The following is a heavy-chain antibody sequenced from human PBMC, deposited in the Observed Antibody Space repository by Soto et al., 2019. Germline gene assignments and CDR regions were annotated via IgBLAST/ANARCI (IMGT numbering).Heavy chain of an antibody. CDR1: GYTFTSYG. D-gene: IGHD6-13*01. CDR2: ISAYNGNT. Sequence: ASVKVSCKASGYTFTSYGISWVRQAPGQGLEWMGWISAYNGNTNYAQKLQGRVTMTTDTSTSTAYMELRSLRSDDTAVYYCARGVEGSSWYYYYYYGMDVWGQGTTVTVSS. CDR3: ARGVEGSSWYYYYYYGMDV. V-gene: IGHV1-18*04. J-gene: IGHJ6*02.